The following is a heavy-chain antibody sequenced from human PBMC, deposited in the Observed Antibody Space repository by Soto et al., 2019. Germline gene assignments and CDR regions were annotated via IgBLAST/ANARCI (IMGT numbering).Heavy chain of an antibody. V-gene: IGHV1-3*01. CDR1: GYTFTSYA. CDR2: INAGNGNT. Sequence: ASVKVSCKASGYTFTSYAMHWVRQAPGQRLEWMGWINAGNGNTKYSQKFQGRVTITRDTSASTAYMELSSLRSEDTAVYYCARSPTRYCTNGVCFYYHYGMAVWGQGTTVTVSS. CDR3: ARSPTRYCTNGVCFYYHYGMAV. J-gene: IGHJ6*02. D-gene: IGHD2-8*01.